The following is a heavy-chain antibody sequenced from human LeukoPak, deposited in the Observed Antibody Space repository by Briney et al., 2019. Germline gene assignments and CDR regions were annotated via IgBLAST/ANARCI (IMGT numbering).Heavy chain of an antibody. CDR1: GGSISSGSYY. Sequence: PSQTLSLTCTVSGGSISSGSYYWSWIRQPAGKGLEWIGRIYTSGSTNYNPSLKSRVTISVDTSKNQFSLKLSSVTAADTAVYYCVRALMGFYYYYMDVWGKGTTVTVSS. CDR2: IYTSGST. J-gene: IGHJ6*03. V-gene: IGHV4-61*02. D-gene: IGHD3-16*01. CDR3: VRALMGFYYYYMDV.